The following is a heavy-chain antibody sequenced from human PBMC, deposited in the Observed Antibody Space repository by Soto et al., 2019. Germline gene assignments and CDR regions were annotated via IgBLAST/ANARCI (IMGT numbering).Heavy chain of an antibody. V-gene: IGHV3-30*18. CDR2: ISYDGNNK. CDR3: AKAGYSNNYFYGMDV. Sequence: QLQLVESGGGVVQPGRSLRLSCTASGSTFRSFGMYWVRQAPGKGLEWVALISYDGNNKYYADSVKGRFTIARDNSKNTLFLQMNSLTTEDTALYFCAKAGYSNNYFYGMDVWGQGTTVTVSS. CDR1: GSTFRSFG. D-gene: IGHD4-4*01. J-gene: IGHJ6*02.